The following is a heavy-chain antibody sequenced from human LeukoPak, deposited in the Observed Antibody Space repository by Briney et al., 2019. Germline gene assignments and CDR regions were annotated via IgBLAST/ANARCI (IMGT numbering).Heavy chain of an antibody. CDR3: ARQTYYDSSGYTRGVIDY. Sequence: PSETLSLTCIVSGGSISTSSYYWGWIRQPPGKGLEWIGTIYYSGSTYYNPSLKSRVTISVDTSKNQFSLKLSSVTTADTAVYYCARQTYYDSSGYTRGVIDYWGQGTLVTVSS. V-gene: IGHV4-39*01. CDR1: GGSISTSSYY. J-gene: IGHJ4*02. CDR2: IYYSGST. D-gene: IGHD3-22*01.